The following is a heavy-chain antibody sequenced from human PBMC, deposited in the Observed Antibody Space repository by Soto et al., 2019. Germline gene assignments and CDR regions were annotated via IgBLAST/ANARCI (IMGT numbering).Heavy chain of an antibody. D-gene: IGHD3-10*01. CDR2: IYHSGST. CDR1: GGSISSSDW. CDR3: ARISMVWREYRFAFAI. Sequence: SETLSLTCAVSGGSISSSDWWSWVRQPPGKGLEWIGEIYHSGSTNYNPSLKSRVTISLDKPKNQFSLNLTSVTAADTAVYYCARISMVWREYRFAFAIWGQGTMVTVSS. V-gene: IGHV4-4*02. J-gene: IGHJ3*02.